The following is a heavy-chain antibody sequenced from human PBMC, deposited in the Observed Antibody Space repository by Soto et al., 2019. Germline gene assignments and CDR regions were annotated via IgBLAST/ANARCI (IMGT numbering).Heavy chain of an antibody. V-gene: IGHV4-59*01. CDR3: ARGHLWELLH. J-gene: IGHJ4*02. Sequence: SETLSLTCTVSGGSISTFYWNWIRQPPGKGLEWIGYIYYSGSTNYNPSLKSRVTISVDTSENQFSLKLSSVTAADTAIYYCARGHLWELLHWCPATLLTLSS. CDR1: GGSISTFY. D-gene: IGHD1-26*01. CDR2: IYYSGST.